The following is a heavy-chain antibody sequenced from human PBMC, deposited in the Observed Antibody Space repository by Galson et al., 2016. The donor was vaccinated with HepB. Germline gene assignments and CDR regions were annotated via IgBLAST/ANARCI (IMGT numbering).Heavy chain of an antibody. CDR2: ISKSGSNV. V-gene: IGHV3-48*03. Sequence: SLRLSCAGSGFTFSSYEMNWVRQAPGKGLQWVAFISKSGSNVYYGDSVKGRFTISRDNAESTLYLHMHNLGAEDTAFYCCVRDDIVAPGEATYYFDLWGQGTLVSVSS. J-gene: IGHJ5*02. CDR1: GFTFSSYE. CDR3: VRDDIVAPGEATYYFDL. D-gene: IGHD5-12*01.